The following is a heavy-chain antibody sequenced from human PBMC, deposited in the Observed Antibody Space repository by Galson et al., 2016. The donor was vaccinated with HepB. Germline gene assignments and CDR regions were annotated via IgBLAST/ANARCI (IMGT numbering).Heavy chain of an antibody. D-gene: IGHD4-17*01. CDR1: GGTFSNYG. J-gene: IGHJ4*02. V-gene: IGHV1-18*01. Sequence: SVKVSCKAAGGTFSNYGINWVRQAPGQGLGWMGWISTYNGGTDYAERFQDSLTMTTDTSTGTAYMELRSLTSDDTAVYYCARGAKRTTVTTSMSNFDFWGQGTPVTVSS. CDR2: ISTYNGGT. CDR3: ARGAKRTTVTTSMSNFDF.